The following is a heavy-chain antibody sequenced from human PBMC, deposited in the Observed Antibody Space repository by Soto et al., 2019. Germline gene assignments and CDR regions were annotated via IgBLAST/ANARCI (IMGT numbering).Heavy chain of an antibody. J-gene: IGHJ6*03. CDR2: IIPILGIA. Sequence: SVKVSCKASGGTFSSYAISWVRQAPGQGLEWMGGIIPILGIANYAQKFQGRVTITADKSTSTAYMELSSLRSEDTAVYYCARDRYCSSTSCYAYYYYYMDVWGKGTTVTVSS. CDR1: GGTFSSYA. D-gene: IGHD2-2*01. V-gene: IGHV1-69*10. CDR3: ARDRYCSSTSCYAYYYYYMDV.